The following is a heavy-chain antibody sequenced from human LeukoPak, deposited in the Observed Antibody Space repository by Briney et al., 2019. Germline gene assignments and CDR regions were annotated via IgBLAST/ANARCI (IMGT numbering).Heavy chain of an antibody. CDR3: ARLSVSLNAFDM. V-gene: IGHV4-39*01. CDR1: GGSISSSSYY. Sequence: SETLSLTCAVSGGSISSSSYYWGSIRQPPGKGLEWIGSIYYSGSTYYNPSLKSRVTISVDTSKNQFSLKLNSVTAADTAVYCCARLSVSLNAFDMWGQGTMLTVSS. CDR2: IYYSGST. J-gene: IGHJ3*02.